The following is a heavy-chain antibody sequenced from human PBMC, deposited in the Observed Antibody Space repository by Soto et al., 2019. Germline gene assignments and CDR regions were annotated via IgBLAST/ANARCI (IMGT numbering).Heavy chain of an antibody. V-gene: IGHV1-69*04. CDR2: IIPILGIA. CDR3: ARERIRDWNEFWTWFAP. D-gene: IGHD1-1*01. Sequence: SVKVSCKASGGTFSGYTISWVRQAPGQGLEWMGRIIPILGIANYAQKFQGRVTITADKSTSTAQMELSSLRSEDTAVYYCARERIRDWNEFWTWFAPWGKGTLVPVSS. J-gene: IGHJ5*02. CDR1: GGTFSGYT.